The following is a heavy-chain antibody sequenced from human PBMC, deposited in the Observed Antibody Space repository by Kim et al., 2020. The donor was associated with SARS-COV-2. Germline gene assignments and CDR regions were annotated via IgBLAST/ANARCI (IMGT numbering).Heavy chain of an antibody. D-gene: IGHD3-10*01. Sequence: GGSLRLSCAASGFSFSNHWMTWVRQAPGRGPEWVANIKQHGSEKYYVDSVRGRFTISRDDAKNSLYLQMNSLRAEDTAIYYCARNKAMDVWGQGTTVTVSS. J-gene: IGHJ6*02. CDR3: ARNKAMDV. V-gene: IGHV3-7*03. CDR1: GFSFSNHW. CDR2: IKQHGSEK.